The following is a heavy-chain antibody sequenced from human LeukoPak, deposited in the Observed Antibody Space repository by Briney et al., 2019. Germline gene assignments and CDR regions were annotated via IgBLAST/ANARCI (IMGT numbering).Heavy chain of an antibody. CDR2: IRYDGSNK. CDR1: GFTFSSYG. V-gene: IGHV3-30*02. J-gene: IGHJ4*02. D-gene: IGHD2-15*01. CDR3: ASRRCSGGTCYPGY. Sequence: GGSLRLSRAAPGFTFSSYGMHWVRQAPGKGLEWVAFIRYDGSNKYYADSVKGRFTISRDNYKNTLYLQMNSLRAEDTAVYYCASRRCSGGTCYPGYWGQGTLVTVSS.